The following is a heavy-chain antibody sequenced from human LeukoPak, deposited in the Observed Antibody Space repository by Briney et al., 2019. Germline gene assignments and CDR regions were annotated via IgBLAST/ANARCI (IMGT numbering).Heavy chain of an antibody. CDR2: INHSGST. Sequence: SETLSLTCAVYGGSFSGYYWSWIRQPPGKGLEWIGEINHSGSTNYNPSLTSRVTISVDTSKNQFSLKLSSVTAADTAVYYCARDRLRYYDSSGPRGGKFDYWGQGTLVTVSS. CDR3: ARDRLRYYDSSGPRGGKFDY. D-gene: IGHD3-22*01. CDR1: GGSFSGYY. J-gene: IGHJ4*02. V-gene: IGHV4-34*01.